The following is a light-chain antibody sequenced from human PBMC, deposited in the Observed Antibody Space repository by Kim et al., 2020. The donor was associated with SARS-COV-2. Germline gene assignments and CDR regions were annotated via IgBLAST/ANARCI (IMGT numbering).Light chain of an antibody. CDR3: QQYNSDFT. Sequence: SASGGDRVTSTGRASQTSSNWLAWYQQKPGKPPNLLSYDACSLESGVPSRFSGSGSGTEFTLTISSLQPNDFATYYCQQYNSDFTFGPGTKVDIK. CDR1: QTSSNW. J-gene: IGKJ3*01. CDR2: DAC. V-gene: IGKV1-5*01.